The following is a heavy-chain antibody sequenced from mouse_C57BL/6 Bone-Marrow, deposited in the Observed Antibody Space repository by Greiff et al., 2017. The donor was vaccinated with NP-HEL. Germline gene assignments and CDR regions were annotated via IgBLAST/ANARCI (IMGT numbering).Heavy chain of an antibody. J-gene: IGHJ2*01. D-gene: IGHD1-1*01. CDR1: GYTFTSYW. Sequence: VQLQQPGAELVKPGASVKMSCKASGYTFTSYWITWVKQRPGQGLEWIGDIYPGSGSTNYNEKFNSKATLTVDTSSSTAYMQLSSLTSEDSAVYYCARPINYYGSSYGYWGQGTTLTVSS. V-gene: IGHV1-55*01. CDR2: IYPGSGST. CDR3: ARPINYYGSSYGY.